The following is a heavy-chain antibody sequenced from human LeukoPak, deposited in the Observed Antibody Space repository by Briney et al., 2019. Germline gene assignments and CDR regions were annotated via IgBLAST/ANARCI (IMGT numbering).Heavy chain of an antibody. CDR3: ARGFGVPGPGLRVPIPHYYYYYGMDV. D-gene: IGHD3-16*01. Sequence: GASVKVSCRASGYTFTSYYMHWVRQAPGQGLEWMGIINPSGGSTSYAQKFQGRVTMTRDTSTSTVYMELSSLRSEDTAVYYCARGFGVPGPGLRVPIPHYYYYYGMDVWGQGTTVTVSS. CDR2: INPSGGST. CDR1: GYTFTSYY. J-gene: IGHJ6*02. V-gene: IGHV1-46*01.